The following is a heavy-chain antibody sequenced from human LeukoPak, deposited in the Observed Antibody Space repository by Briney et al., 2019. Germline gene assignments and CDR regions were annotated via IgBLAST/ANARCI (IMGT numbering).Heavy chain of an antibody. CDR2: ISGSGGST. D-gene: IGHD2-15*01. Sequence: PGGSLRLSCAASGFTFSSYAMSWVRQAPGKGLEWVSAISGSGGSTYYADSVKGRFTISRDNSKNTLYLQMNSLRAEDTAVYYCAKKYLPMVAADNWFDPWGQGTLVTVSS. CDR3: AKKYLPMVAADNWFDP. J-gene: IGHJ5*02. CDR1: GFTFSSYA. V-gene: IGHV3-23*01.